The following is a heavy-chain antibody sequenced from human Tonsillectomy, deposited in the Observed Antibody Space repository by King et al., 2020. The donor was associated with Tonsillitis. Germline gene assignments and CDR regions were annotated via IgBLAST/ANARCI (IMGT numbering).Heavy chain of an antibody. V-gene: IGHV3-33*01. D-gene: IGHD3-10*01. CDR1: GFTFSRYG. Sequence: VQLVESGGGVVQPWRSLRLSCAASGFTFSRYGMHCVRQAPGTGLEWVASTWYDGSKKYCADSVKGRFTNSRDNSKNTLYLQMNSLRAEDTAVYYCAREGLNYYGSGSSLFDNWGQGTLVTVSS. J-gene: IGHJ4*02. CDR2: TWYDGSKK. CDR3: AREGLNYYGSGSSLFDN.